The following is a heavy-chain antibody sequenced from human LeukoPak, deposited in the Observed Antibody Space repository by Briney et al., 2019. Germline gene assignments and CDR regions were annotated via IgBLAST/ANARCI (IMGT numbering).Heavy chain of an antibody. CDR3: ARDMDSGPDFFDY. CDR2: IIPTFGTA. CDR1: GGTFSSYA. D-gene: IGHD1-26*01. Sequence: SVKVSCKASGGTFSSYAISWVRQAPGQGLEWMGGIIPTFGTANYAQKFQGRVTITADESTSTAYMELSSLRSEDTAVYYCARDMDSGPDFFDYWGLGTLVTVSS. J-gene: IGHJ4*02. V-gene: IGHV1-69*13.